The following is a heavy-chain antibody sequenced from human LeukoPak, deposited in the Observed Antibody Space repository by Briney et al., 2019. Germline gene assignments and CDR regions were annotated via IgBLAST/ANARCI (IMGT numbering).Heavy chain of an antibody. J-gene: IGHJ4*02. CDR1: GFTFSTYG. V-gene: IGHV3-33*01. D-gene: IGHD4-17*01. CDR2: IWYDGSNK. CDR3: ARQMRDGDYDY. Sequence: PGGSLRLSCAASGFTFSTYGIHWVRQAPGKGLEWVAVIWYDGSNKYYADSVKGRFTISRDNPKNTVYLEMNSLRAEDTAVYYCARQMRDGDYDYWGQGTLVTVSS.